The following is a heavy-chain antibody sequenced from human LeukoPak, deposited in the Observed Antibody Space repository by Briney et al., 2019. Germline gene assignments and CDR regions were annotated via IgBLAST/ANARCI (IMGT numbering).Heavy chain of an antibody. CDR1: GFTVSSMY. CDR3: ARMGDSSGYYYGPVFA. Sequence: GGSLRLSCAASGFTVSSMYMSRVRQAPGKGLEWVSLIYSGGSTYYADSVKGRFTISRDDSKNTLYLQMNILRAEDTAVYYCARMGDSSGYYYGPVFAWGQGTLVTVSS. CDR2: IYSGGST. D-gene: IGHD3-22*01. J-gene: IGHJ5*02. V-gene: IGHV3-53*01.